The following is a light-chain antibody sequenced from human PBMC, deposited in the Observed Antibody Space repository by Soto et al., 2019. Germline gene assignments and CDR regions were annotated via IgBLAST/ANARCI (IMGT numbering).Light chain of an antibody. CDR3: QSYDSSLSGSNYV. CDR2: GNS. V-gene: IGLV1-40*01. CDR1: SSNIGAGYD. Sequence: QSVLTHPPSVSGAPGQRVTISCTGSSSNIGAGYDVHWYQQLPGTAPKLLIYGNSNRPSGVPDRFSGSKSGTSASLTITGLQAEDEADYYCQSYDSSLSGSNYVFGTGTKVTVL. J-gene: IGLJ1*01.